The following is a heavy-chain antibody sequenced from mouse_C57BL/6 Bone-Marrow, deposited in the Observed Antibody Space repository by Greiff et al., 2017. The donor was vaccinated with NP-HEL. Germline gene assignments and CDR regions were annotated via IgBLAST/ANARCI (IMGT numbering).Heavy chain of an antibody. CDR1: GFTFSDYG. V-gene: IGHV5-17*01. CDR3: ARGLGGYYPAWFAY. CDR2: ISSGSSTI. D-gene: IGHD2-3*01. Sequence: EVKLQESGGGLVKPGGSLKLSCAASGFTFSDYGMHWVRQAPEKGLEWVAYISSGSSTIYYADTVKGRFTISRDNAKNTLFLQMTSLRSEDTAMYYCARGLGGYYPAWFAYWGQGTLVTVSA. J-gene: IGHJ3*01.